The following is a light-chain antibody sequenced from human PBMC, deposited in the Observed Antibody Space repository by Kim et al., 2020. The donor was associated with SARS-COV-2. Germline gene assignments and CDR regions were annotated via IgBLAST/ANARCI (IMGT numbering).Light chain of an antibody. J-gene: IGLJ2*01. V-gene: IGLV2-8*01. Sequence: QSSTISCTGTSSDVGCYNYVSCYQQHPGKAPKLMIYEVSKRPSGVPDRFSGSASGNTASLTVSELQAEDEADYYCSSYAGSNNPVVFGGGTQLTVL. CDR2: EVS. CDR1: SSDVGCYNY. CDR3: SSYAGSNNPVV.